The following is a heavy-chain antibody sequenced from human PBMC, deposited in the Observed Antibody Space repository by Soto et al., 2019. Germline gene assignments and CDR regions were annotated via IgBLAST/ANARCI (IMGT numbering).Heavy chain of an antibody. Sequence: SVKVSCKASGGTFGSDAITWVRQAPGQGLEWVGRIIPIFGTTNYAQNLQGRVTISADKSTLTSYMELHSLTSDDTALYYCARDRTDSGYYSNWLDPWGQGTQVTVS. J-gene: IGHJ5*02. V-gene: IGHV1-69*06. CDR2: IIPIFGTT. CDR1: GGTFGSDA. D-gene: IGHD3-22*01. CDR3: ARDRTDSGYYSNWLDP.